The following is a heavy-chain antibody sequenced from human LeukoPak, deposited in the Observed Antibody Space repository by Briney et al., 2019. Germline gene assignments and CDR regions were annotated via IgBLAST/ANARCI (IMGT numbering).Heavy chain of an antibody. J-gene: IGHJ4*02. CDR3: VREPQAEYYFDY. V-gene: IGHV3-30*03. Sequence: GRSLRLSCAASGFTFSNYGMHWVRQAPGKGLEWVAVLSSDGSNKYCADSVKGRFTISRDNSKNTLYLQMNSLRAEDTAVYYCVREPQAEYYFDYWGQGTLVTVSS. D-gene: IGHD1-14*01. CDR2: LSSDGSNK. CDR1: GFTFSNYG.